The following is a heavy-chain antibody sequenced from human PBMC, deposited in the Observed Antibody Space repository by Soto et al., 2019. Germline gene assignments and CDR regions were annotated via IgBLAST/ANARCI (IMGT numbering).Heavy chain of an antibody. V-gene: IGHV4-59*11. J-gene: IGHJ4*02. CDR1: GGSMSSHY. CDR3: ARADPDASVGY. Sequence: PSETLSLTCTVSGGSMSSHYWTWLRQPPGKGLEWIGYISYSGSTYYNPSLKSRVTISADTSRNQFSLKLSSVIAADTAVYYCARADPDASVGYWGQGTPGTVSS. D-gene: IGHD3-16*01. CDR2: ISYSGST.